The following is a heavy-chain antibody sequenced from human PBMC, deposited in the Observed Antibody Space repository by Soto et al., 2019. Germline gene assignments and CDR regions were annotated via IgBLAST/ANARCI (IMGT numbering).Heavy chain of an antibody. J-gene: IGHJ6*02. D-gene: IGHD3-16*01. CDR3: VMVDNYVTPTPQDV. Sequence: QVQLVQSGGEVKKPGASVKVSCKASGYIFVNYGIAWVRPAPGQGLEWMGWISPYTGNTHSATKVQGRLTMTTDTSTSTAYMDLGSLTSDDTAVYYCVMVDNYVTPTPQDVWGQGTTVTVSS. V-gene: IGHV1-18*01. CDR2: ISPYTGNT. CDR1: GYIFVNYG.